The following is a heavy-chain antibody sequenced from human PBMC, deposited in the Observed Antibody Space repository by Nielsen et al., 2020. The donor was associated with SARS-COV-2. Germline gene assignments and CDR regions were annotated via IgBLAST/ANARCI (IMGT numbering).Heavy chain of an antibody. CDR2: IWYDGSNK. D-gene: IGHD6-19*01. V-gene: IGHV3-33*01. J-gene: IGHJ6*02. CDR3: AREGPEIAVAGSGLDV. Sequence: GESLKISCAASGFTFSSYGMHWVRQAPGKGLEWVAVIWYDGSNKYYADSVKGRFTISRDNAKRSLNLQMNSLRAENTGVYYCAREGPEIAVAGSGLDVWGQGTTVTVSS. CDR1: GFTFSSYG.